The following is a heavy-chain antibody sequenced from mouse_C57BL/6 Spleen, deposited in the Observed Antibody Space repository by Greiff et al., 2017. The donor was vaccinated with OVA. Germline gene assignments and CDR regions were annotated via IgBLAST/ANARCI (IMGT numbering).Heavy chain of an antibody. J-gene: IGHJ4*01. D-gene: IGHD4-1*01. CDR1: GYTFTDYY. CDR3: AITGTRGAMDY. V-gene: IGHV1-76*01. CDR2: IYPGSGNT. Sequence: QVQLQQSGAELVRPGASVKLSCKASGYTFTDYYINWVKQRPGQGLAWIARIYPGSGNTYYNEKFKGKATLTAEKSSSTAYMQLSSLTSEDSAVYFCAITGTRGAMDYWGQGTSVTVSS.